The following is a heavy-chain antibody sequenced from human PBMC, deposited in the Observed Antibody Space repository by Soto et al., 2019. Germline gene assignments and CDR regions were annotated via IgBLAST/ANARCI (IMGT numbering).Heavy chain of an antibody. CDR3: ARDLRATVIPWDAFDI. J-gene: IGHJ3*02. CDR1: GGSISSGGYY. V-gene: IGHV4-31*03. Sequence: QVQLQESGPGLVKPSQTLSLTCTVSGGSISSGGYYWSWIRQHPGKGLEWIGYIYYSGSTYYNPSLKSRVTISVDTSKNQFSLKLSSVTAADTAVYYCARDLRATVIPWDAFDIWGQGTMVTVSS. CDR2: IYYSGST. D-gene: IGHD4-4*01.